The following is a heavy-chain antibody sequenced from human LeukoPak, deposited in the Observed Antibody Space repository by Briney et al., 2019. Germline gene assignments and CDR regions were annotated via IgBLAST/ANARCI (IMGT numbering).Heavy chain of an antibody. Sequence: SVKVSCKASGFTFTSSAMQWVRQARGQRLEWIGWIVVGSGNTNYAQKFQERVTITRDMSTSTAYMELSSLRSEDTAVYYCAAPTRSSGYYFNLDYWGQGALVTVSS. CDR1: GFTFTSSA. V-gene: IGHV1-58*02. CDR3: AAPTRSSGYYFNLDY. J-gene: IGHJ4*02. CDR2: IVVGSGNT. D-gene: IGHD3-22*01.